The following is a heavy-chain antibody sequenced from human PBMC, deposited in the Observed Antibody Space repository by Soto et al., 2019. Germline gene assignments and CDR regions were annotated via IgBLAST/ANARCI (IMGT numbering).Heavy chain of an antibody. CDR3: ARHSRIAVAGIFDY. D-gene: IGHD6-19*01. Sequence: QLQLQESGPGLVKPSETLSLTCTVSGGSISSSSYYWGWIRQPPGKGLEWIGSIYYSGSTYYNPSLKSRVTISVDPSKHQFSLKLSSVTAADTAVYYCARHSRIAVAGIFDYWGQGTLVTFSS. J-gene: IGHJ4*02. CDR1: GGSISSSSYY. V-gene: IGHV4-39*01. CDR2: IYYSGST.